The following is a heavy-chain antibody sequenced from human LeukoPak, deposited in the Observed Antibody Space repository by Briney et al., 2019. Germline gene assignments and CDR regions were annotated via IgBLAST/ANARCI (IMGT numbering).Heavy chain of an antibody. Sequence: GGSLRLSCAASGFTFSSYAMSWVRQAPGKGLEWVSAISGSGGSTYYADSVKGRFTISRDNSKNTLYLQMNSLRAEDTAVYYCAKGMEWVTGTTSPFDYWGQGTLVTVSS. CDR1: GFTFSSYA. CDR2: ISGSGGST. J-gene: IGHJ4*02. V-gene: IGHV3-23*01. D-gene: IGHD1-7*01. CDR3: AKGMEWVTGTTSPFDY.